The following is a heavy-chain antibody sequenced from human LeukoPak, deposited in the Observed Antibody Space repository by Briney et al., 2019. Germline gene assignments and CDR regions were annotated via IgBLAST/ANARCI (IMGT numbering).Heavy chain of an antibody. Sequence: ASVKVSCKASGYTFTGYYMHWVRQAPGQGLEWMGWINPNSGNTGYAQKFQGRVTMTRNTSISTAYMELSSLRSEDTAVYYCARGGYYYDSSGYYPRSWFDPWGQGTLVTVSS. CDR1: GYTFTGYY. CDR3: ARGGYYYDSSGYYPRSWFDP. CDR2: INPNSGNT. D-gene: IGHD3-22*01. V-gene: IGHV1-8*02. J-gene: IGHJ5*02.